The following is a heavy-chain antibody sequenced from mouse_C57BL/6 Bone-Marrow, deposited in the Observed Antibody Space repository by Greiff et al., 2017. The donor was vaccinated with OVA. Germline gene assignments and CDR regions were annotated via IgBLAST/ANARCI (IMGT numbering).Heavy chain of an antibody. J-gene: IGHJ4*01. CDR1: GFTFSDYG. CDR3: ARKVTTMDY. V-gene: IGHV5-17*01. CDR2: ISSGSSTI. Sequence: DVKLVESGGGLVKPGGSLKLSCAASGFTFSDYGMHWVRQAPEKGLEWVAYISSGSSTIYYADTVKGRFTISKDNSNNTLFQQMTSLRSENTAIYYCARKVTTMDYWGQGTSVTVSS. D-gene: IGHD2-2*01.